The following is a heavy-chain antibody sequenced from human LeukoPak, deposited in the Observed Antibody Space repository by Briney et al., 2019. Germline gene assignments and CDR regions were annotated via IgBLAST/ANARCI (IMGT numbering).Heavy chain of an antibody. CDR1: GFIFSSYW. CDR2: IKQDGSEK. CDR3: ARGGGLDI. Sequence: GGSLRLSCAASGFIFSSYWMTWVRQAPGKGLEWVANIKQDGSEKYYVDSVKGRFTISRDNAKSSLYLQMNSLRAEDTAVYYCARGGGLDIWGQGTMVTVSS. J-gene: IGHJ3*02. V-gene: IGHV3-7*05.